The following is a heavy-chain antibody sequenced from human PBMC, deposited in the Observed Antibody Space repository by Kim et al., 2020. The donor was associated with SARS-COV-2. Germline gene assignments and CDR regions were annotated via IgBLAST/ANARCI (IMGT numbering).Heavy chain of an antibody. CDR3: VRGIFRGAFDI. Sequence: TYYGDSVKGRFTISRDNSKNTLYLQMSSLRAEDTAVYYCVRGIFRGAFDIWGQGTMVTVSS. J-gene: IGHJ3*02. CDR2: T. D-gene: IGHD3-3*02. V-gene: IGHV3-64D*09.